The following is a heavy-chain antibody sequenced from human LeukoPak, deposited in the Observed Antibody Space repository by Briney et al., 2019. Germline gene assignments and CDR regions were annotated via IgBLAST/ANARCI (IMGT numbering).Heavy chain of an antibody. V-gene: IGHV1-69*13. CDR3: AREGYCSSTSCYTLKH. Sequence: SVRVSFTASVGTFITYAIRWVRQAPGQGLEWMGGIIPIFGTANYAQKFQGRVTITADESTSTAYMELSSLRSEDTAVYYCAREGYCSSTSCYTLKHWGQGTLVTVSS. CDR1: VGTFITYA. CDR2: IIPIFGTA. J-gene: IGHJ1*01. D-gene: IGHD2-2*02.